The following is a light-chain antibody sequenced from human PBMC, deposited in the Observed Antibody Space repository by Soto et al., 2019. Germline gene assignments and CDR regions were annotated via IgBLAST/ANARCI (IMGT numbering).Light chain of an antibody. CDR3: QQYSSYSYT. CDR1: QSTSRW. CDR2: KTS. J-gene: IGKJ2*01. V-gene: IGKV1-5*03. Sequence: DIQMTQSPSTLSASVGDRVTITCRASQSTSRWLAWYQQKPGKAPKLLIYKTSTLESGVPSRFSGSGGGTEFTLTIGCLEPDDFATYYCQQYSSYSYTFGQGTKLEIK.